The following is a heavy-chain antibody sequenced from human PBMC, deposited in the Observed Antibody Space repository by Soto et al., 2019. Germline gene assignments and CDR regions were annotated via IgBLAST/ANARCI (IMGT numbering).Heavy chain of an antibody. Sequence: SVKVCCKASGYTFNSYYMQWVRQAHKQGLEWMGRIIPILGIANYAQKFQGRVTITADKSTSTAYMELSSLRSEDTAVYYCASSMYYYDSSGYLPGRNYYYYGMDVWGQGTTVTVSS. D-gene: IGHD3-22*01. V-gene: IGHV1-69*02. J-gene: IGHJ6*02. CDR3: ASSMYYYDSSGYLPGRNYYYYGMDV. CDR1: GYTFNSYY. CDR2: IIPILGIA.